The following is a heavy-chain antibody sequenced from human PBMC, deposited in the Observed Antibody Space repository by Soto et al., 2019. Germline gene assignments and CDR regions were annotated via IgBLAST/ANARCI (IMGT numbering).Heavy chain of an antibody. Sequence: SVKVSCKASGGTFSGYAISWVIQAPGKGLEWMGGIIPVFVTANYAQKVQGRCTITADESTSTADMELSILRSEDTAVYYCTRDTCLTPPDYYYYYGMDVRGQGTTVHVS. D-gene: IGHD2-15*01. CDR2: IIPVFVTA. V-gene: IGHV1-69*13. CDR3: TRDTCLTPPDYYYYYGMDV. J-gene: IGHJ6*02. CDR1: GGTFSGYA.